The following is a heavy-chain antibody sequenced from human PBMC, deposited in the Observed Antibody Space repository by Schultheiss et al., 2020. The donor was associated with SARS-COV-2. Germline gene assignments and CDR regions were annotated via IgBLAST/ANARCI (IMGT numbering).Heavy chain of an antibody. CDR2: ISWNSGSI. J-gene: IGHJ4*02. V-gene: IGHV3-9*01. Sequence: SLKISCAASGFTFDDYAMHWVRQAPGKGLEWVSGISWNSGSIGYADSVKGRFTISRDNAKNSLYLQMNSLRAEDTALYYCARGDSSGTPSTWGQGTLVTVSS. CDR1: GFTFDDYA. CDR3: ARGDSSGTPST. D-gene: IGHD3-22*01.